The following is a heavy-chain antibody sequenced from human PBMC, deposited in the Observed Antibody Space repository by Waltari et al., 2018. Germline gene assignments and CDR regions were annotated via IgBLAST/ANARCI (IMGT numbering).Heavy chain of an antibody. CDR2: INHSGST. CDR3: ARGRSLKLGAAKDYYYYMDV. Sequence: QVQLQESGPGLVKPSETLSITCAVYGGSFSGSYWSWIRQPPGKGLEWIGEINHSGSTNYNPSLKSRVTISVDTSKNQFSLKLSSVTAADTAVYYCARGRSLKLGAAKDYYYYMDVWGKGTTVTVSS. V-gene: IGHV4-34*01. CDR1: GGSFSGSY. D-gene: IGHD3-16*01. J-gene: IGHJ6*03.